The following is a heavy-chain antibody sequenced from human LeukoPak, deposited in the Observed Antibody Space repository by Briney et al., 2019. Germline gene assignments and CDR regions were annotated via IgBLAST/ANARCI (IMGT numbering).Heavy chain of an antibody. CDR2: MNPNSGNT. D-gene: IGHD5-24*01. CDR3: ARATGPNNYFDYYYYYYMDV. Sequence: GASVKVSCKASGYTFTSYDINWVRQAPGQGLEWMGWMNPNSGNTGYAQKFQGRVTITRNTSISTAYMELSSLRSEDTAVYYCARATGPNNYFDYYYYYYMDVWGKGTTVTVSS. CDR1: GYTFTSYD. V-gene: IGHV1-8*03. J-gene: IGHJ6*03.